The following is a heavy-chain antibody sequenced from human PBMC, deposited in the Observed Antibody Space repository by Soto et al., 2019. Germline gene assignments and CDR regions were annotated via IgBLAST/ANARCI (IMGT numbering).Heavy chain of an antibody. CDR3: AKANSGYDYGYYYGMDV. CDR2: ISGSGVST. D-gene: IGHD5-12*01. Sequence: PGGSLRLSCAASGFTFSSYAMSWVRQAPGKGLEWVSAISGSGVSTYYADSVKGRFTISRDNSKNTLYLQMNSLRAEDTAVYYCAKANSGYDYGYYYGMDVWGQGTTVTVSS. V-gene: IGHV3-23*01. J-gene: IGHJ6*02. CDR1: GFTFSSYA.